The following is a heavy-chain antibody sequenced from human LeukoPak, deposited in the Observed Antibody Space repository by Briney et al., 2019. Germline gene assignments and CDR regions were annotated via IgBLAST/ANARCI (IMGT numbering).Heavy chain of an antibody. CDR2: VSSGSSRI. J-gene: IGHJ1*01. V-gene: IGHV3-30*03. CDR3: TSYRAEYFQL. Sequence: GGSLRLSCEASGFTFSSYGMHWVRQAPGKGLEWVAVVSSGSSRIEYADSVEGRFTISRDNAKNSLYLQMNSLRAEDTAVYYCTSYRAEYFQLWGQGTLVTVTA. CDR1: GFTFSSYG.